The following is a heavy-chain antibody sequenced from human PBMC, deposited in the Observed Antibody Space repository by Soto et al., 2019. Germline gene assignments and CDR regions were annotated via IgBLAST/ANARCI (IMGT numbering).Heavy chain of an antibody. J-gene: IGHJ6*02. Sequence: GGSLRLSCAASGFTFSSYAMHGVRQAPGKGLEWVAVISYDGSNKYYADSVKGRFTISRDNSKNTLYLQMNSLRAEDTAVYYCPRPPVMYYYDSSGYIYSYYAMDGWGPAPTVTLSS. D-gene: IGHD3-22*01. V-gene: IGHV3-30-3*01. CDR1: GFTFSSYA. CDR2: ISYDGSNK. CDR3: PRPPVMYYYDSSGYIYSYYAMDG.